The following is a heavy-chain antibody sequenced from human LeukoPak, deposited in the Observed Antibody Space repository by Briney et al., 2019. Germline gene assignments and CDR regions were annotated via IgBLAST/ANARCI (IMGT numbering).Heavy chain of an antibody. D-gene: IGHD6-13*01. Sequence: ASVKVSCKASGYTFINYYMHWVRQAPGQGLEWMGIINPSGGYTTYAQKFQGRVTITADESTSTAYMELSSLRSEDTAVYYCARVRDSSSWYYFDYWGQGTLVTVSS. CDR1: GYTFINYY. CDR3: ARVRDSSSWYYFDY. CDR2: INPSGGYT. J-gene: IGHJ4*02. V-gene: IGHV1-46*01.